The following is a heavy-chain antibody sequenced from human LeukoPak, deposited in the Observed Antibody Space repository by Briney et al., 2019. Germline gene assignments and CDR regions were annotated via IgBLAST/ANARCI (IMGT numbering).Heavy chain of an antibody. D-gene: IGHD3-3*01. CDR3: ARHIITIFGVVSWFDP. CDR2: IYYSGST. Sequence: SETLSLTCAVYGGSFSGYYWSWIRQHPGKGLEWIGYIYYSGSTYYNPSLKSRVTISVDTSKNQFSLKLSSVTAADTAVYYCARHIITIFGVVSWFDPWGQGTLVTVSS. V-gene: IGHV4-31*11. J-gene: IGHJ5*02. CDR1: GGSFSGYY.